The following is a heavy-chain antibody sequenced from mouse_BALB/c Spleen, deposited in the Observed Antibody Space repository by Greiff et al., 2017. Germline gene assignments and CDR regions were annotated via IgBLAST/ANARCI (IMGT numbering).Heavy chain of an antibody. CDR1: GFTFSSFG. CDR3: ARGEAIYYGNPFDY. V-gene: IGHV5-17*02. J-gene: IGHJ2*01. CDR2: ISSGSSTI. D-gene: IGHD2-1*01. Sequence: EVMLVESGGGLVQPGGSRKLSCAASGFTFSSFGMHWVRQAPEKGLEWVAYISSGSSTIYYADTVKGRFTISRDNPKNTLFLQMTSLRSEDTAMYYCARGEAIYYGNPFDYWGQGTTLTVSS.